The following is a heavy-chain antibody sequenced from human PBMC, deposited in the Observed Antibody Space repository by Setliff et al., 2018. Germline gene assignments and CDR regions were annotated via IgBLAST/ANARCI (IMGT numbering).Heavy chain of an antibody. CDR1: GFTFNNYW. Sequence: ETLSLSCAASGFTFNNYWMHWVRQAPGKGLVWVSRINSDGSSTSYAYSVKGRFTISRDNAKNTLYLQMNSLRAEDTAVYYCGRGSNMSPNYIDVWGKGTTVTVSS. CDR3: GRGSNMSPNYIDV. J-gene: IGHJ6*03. CDR2: INSDGSST. V-gene: IGHV3-74*01. D-gene: IGHD3-10*02.